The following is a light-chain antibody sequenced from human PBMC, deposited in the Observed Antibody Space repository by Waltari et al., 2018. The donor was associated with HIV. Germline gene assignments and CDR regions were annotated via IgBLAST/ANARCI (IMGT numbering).Light chain of an antibody. J-gene: IGKJ2*01. CDR2: CAS. Sequence: DIVMTQSPNFLSVSLGESATSNYKSSQNVFHISINKNFIRWYQQRPGQSPTVLIYCASNRPFGAPDRFSGSGSGTDFNLTISGLTTEDVAVYYCQQYFATPYPFGQGTKVGIK. V-gene: IGKV4-1*01. CDR1: QNVFHISINKNF. CDR3: QQYFATPYP.